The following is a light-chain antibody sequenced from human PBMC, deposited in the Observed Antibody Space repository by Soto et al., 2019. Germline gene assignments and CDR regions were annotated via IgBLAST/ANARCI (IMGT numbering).Light chain of an antibody. CDR1: QSVSSSY. Sequence: EIVLTQSPGTLSLSPGERATLSCRASQSVSSSYLAWYQQKPGQAPRRLIYGASSRATGIPDRFSGSGSGTVFTLTISRLEPEDFAVYYCQQYGSSPRTFGQGTKVEI. CDR2: GAS. J-gene: IGKJ1*01. V-gene: IGKV3-20*01. CDR3: QQYGSSPRT.